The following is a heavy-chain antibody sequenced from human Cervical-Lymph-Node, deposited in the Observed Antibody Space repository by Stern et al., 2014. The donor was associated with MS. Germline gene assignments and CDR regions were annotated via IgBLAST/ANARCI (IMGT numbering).Heavy chain of an antibody. Sequence: VQLVESGGAVVQPGRSLRLSCAASGFTFSSYGIHWVRQAPGQGLEWVTVISDDGNHKYYAAYVKGRFTISRDNSKNTLHLQMNSMTPDDTAIYYCARDYEDTSMLFDHWGQGTLVTVSS. CDR2: ISDDGNHK. J-gene: IGHJ4*02. CDR1: GFTFSSYG. D-gene: IGHD2-8*01. V-gene: IGHV3-30*03. CDR3: ARDYEDTSMLFDH.